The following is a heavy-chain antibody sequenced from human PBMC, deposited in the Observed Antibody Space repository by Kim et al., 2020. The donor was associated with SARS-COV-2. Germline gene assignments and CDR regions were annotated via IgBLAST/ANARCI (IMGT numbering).Heavy chain of an antibody. Sequence: SEILSLTCTVSGGSISSSNYYWGWIRQPPGKGLEWIGSLYYSGSTYYNLSIKSRVTISVDTSKNQFSLKLSSVIAADTAVYYCASACCSGGRCRGLYYYYGMDVWGQGTTVTVSS. D-gene: IGHD2-15*01. CDR1: GGSISSSNYY. J-gene: IGHJ6*02. CDR2: LYYSGST. V-gene: IGHV4-39*01. CDR3: ASACCSGGRCRGLYYYYGMDV.